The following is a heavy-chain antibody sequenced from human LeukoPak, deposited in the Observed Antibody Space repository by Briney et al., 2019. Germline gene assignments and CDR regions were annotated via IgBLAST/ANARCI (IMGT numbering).Heavy chain of an antibody. CDR2: IYTSGST. CDR3: ARDLIGSYPPGRWFDP. V-gene: IGHV4-4*07. J-gene: IGHJ5*02. D-gene: IGHD1-26*01. Sequence: PSETLSLTCTVSGGSISSYYWSWIRQPAGKGLEWIGRIYTSGSTNYNPSLKSRVTISVDTSKNQFSLKLSSVTAADTAVYYCARDLIGSYPPGRWFDPWGQGTLVTVSS. CDR1: GGSISSYY.